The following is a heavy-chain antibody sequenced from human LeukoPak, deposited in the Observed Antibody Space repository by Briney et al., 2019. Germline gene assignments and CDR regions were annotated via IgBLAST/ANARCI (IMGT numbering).Heavy chain of an antibody. V-gene: IGHV4-59*01. CDR2: IYYSGST. Sequence: SETLSLTCTVSGGSISSFYWSWIRQPPGKGLEWIGYIYYSGSTNYNPSLKSRVTISVDTSKKQFSLKLSSVTAADTAVYYCARVDCSSTRQYYYYGMDVWGQGTTVTVPS. J-gene: IGHJ6*02. CDR3: ARVDCSSTRQYYYYGMDV. CDR1: GGSISSFY. D-gene: IGHD2-2*01.